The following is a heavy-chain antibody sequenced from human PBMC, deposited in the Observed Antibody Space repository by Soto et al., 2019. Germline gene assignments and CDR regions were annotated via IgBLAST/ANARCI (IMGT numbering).Heavy chain of an antibody. D-gene: IGHD4-17*01. CDR3: PGTTRS. J-gene: IGHJ4*02. CDR1: GGSISSGGYY. Sequence: QVQLQESGPGLVKPSQTLSLTCTVSGGSISSGGYYWSWIRQHPGKGLEWIGYIYYGGSTYSNPSLKIRVTNPVAPFNTQFYLKLSSATAADRAVYYCPGTTRSGGQGTLVTVSP. V-gene: IGHV4-31*03. CDR2: IYYGGST.